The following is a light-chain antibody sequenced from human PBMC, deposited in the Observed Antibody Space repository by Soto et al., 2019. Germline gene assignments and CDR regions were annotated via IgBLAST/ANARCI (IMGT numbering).Light chain of an antibody. CDR2: DIS. Sequence: EIVLTQSPGTLSLSPGERATLSCRASQSINNCLAWYQQKPGQAPRLLMYDISSRAPGIPARFSGSGSGTDFTLTISSLEPEDFAVYDCPQCNNWPPITFGQGTRLEIK. J-gene: IGKJ5*01. V-gene: IGKV3-11*01. CDR1: QSINNC. CDR3: PQCNNWPPIT.